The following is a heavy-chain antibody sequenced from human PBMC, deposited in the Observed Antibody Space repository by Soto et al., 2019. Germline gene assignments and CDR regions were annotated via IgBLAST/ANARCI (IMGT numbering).Heavy chain of an antibody. Sequence: QVQLVESGGGVVQPGRSLRLSCAASGFTFSRYTMPWVRQAPVKGLEWVAFIWYDGSSKYYADSVKGRFIISRDNSKNTLYLQMNSLRAGDTAVYFCAREGIVFDPWGQGTLVTVSS. CDR1: GFTFSRYT. J-gene: IGHJ5*02. D-gene: IGHD1-26*01. V-gene: IGHV3-33*01. CDR2: IWYDGSSK. CDR3: AREGIVFDP.